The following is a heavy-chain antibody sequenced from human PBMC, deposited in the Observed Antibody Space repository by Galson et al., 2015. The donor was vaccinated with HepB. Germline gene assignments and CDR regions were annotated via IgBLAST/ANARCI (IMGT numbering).Heavy chain of an antibody. D-gene: IGHD6-13*01. V-gene: IGHV3-30*18. Sequence: SLRLSCAASGFNFDTSGMHWVRQALGKGLEGVAIISRGGDNKHYTDAVKGRFTISRDNSQNTVYLQMDSVRIDDTAVYYCAKSGEAAGSLDVWGQGTMVTVSS. CDR1: GFNFDTSG. J-gene: IGHJ6*02. CDR2: ISRGGDNK. CDR3: AKSGEAAGSLDV.